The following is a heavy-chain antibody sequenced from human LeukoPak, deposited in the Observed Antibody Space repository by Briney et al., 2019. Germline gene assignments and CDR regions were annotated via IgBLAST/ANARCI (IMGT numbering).Heavy chain of an antibody. Sequence: GRPLSHSCSASGFPFHESVMHWVRQAAPKKREGVALIWLVEWNKFYTDYVKERYTISKDNSKNTLYLQINRLRAEDTAVYYCAKLGEGYYDILTGYYWDYYYYGMDVWGQGTTVTVCS. CDR3: AKLGEGYYDILTGYYWDYYYYGMDV. J-gene: IGHJ6*02. CDR1: GFPFHESV. V-gene: IGHV3-33*06. D-gene: IGHD3-9*01. CDR2: IWLVEWNK.